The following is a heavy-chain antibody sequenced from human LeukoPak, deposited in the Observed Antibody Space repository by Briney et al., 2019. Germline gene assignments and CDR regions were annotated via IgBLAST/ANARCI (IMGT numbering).Heavy chain of an antibody. J-gene: IGHJ4*02. D-gene: IGHD3-10*01. CDR2: IKQDGSEK. V-gene: IGHV3-7*01. Sequence: PGGSLRLSCAASGFTFSSYWMSWVRQAPGKGLEWVANIKQDGSEKYYVDSVRGRFTISRDNAKNSLYLQMNSLRAEDTAVYYCARVLLWFGELFPPYYFDYWGQGTLVTVSS. CDR1: GFTFSSYW. CDR3: ARVLLWFGELFPPYYFDY.